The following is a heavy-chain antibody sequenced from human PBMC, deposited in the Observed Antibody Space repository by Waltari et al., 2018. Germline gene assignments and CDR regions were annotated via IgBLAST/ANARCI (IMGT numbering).Heavy chain of an antibody. D-gene: IGHD6-19*01. J-gene: IGHJ4*02. CDR3: ARDEVGGYFAL. CDR1: GFPFSGYW. V-gene: IGHV3-7*01. CDR2: MKQDGRQK. Sequence: EVQLVESGGGLVQPGGSLGLSCAASGFPFSGYWMGWVRQAPGKGLEWVANMKQDGRQKGYVDSVKGRFTISRDNSKNSVYLQMNNLRVEDTAIYYCARDEVGGYFALWGQGTLVTVSS.